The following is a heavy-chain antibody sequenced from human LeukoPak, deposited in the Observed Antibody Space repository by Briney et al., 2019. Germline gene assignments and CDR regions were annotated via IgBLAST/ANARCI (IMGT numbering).Heavy chain of an antibody. Sequence: PGGSLRLSCAASGFTFSSYAMSWVRQAPGKGLEWVSGIRCSGDNTYYADSVKGRFTISRDNFKNTLYLQMNSLRAEDTAVYYCEKTRIVCTSVSCPGGGFDYWGHGALVTVSS. CDR1: GFTFSSYA. CDR2: IRCSGDNT. CDR3: EKTRIVCTSVSCPGGGFDY. D-gene: IGHD2-2*01. J-gene: IGHJ4*01. V-gene: IGHV3-23*01.